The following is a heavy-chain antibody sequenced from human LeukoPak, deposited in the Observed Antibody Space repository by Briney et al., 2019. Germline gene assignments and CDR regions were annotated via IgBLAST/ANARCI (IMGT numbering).Heavy chain of an antibody. Sequence: GGSLRLSCAASGFTFIDYGMSWVRQAPGKGLEWVSAISGSGGSTYYADSVKGRFTISRDNSKNTLYLQMNSLRAEDTAVYYCAKVLANSGSYEWGQGTLVTVSS. CDR3: AKVLANSGSYE. D-gene: IGHD1-26*01. CDR1: GFTFIDYG. V-gene: IGHV3-23*01. J-gene: IGHJ4*02. CDR2: ISGSGGST.